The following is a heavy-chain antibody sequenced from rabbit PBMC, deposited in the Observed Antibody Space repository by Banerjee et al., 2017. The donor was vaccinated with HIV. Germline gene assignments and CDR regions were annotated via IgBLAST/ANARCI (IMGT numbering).Heavy chain of an antibody. CDR2: INTSSGNT. CDR3: AREDGGVGGYDNNL. Sequence: QSLEESGGDLVQPGGSLTITCTASGFSFSNKYVMCWVRQAPGKGLEWIACINTSSGNTVYANWAKGRFTISKTSSTTVTLQMTSLTAADTATYFCAREDGGVGGYDNNLWGPGTLVTVS. J-gene: IGHJ4*01. V-gene: IGHV1S40*01. CDR1: GFSFSNKYV. D-gene: IGHD1-1*01.